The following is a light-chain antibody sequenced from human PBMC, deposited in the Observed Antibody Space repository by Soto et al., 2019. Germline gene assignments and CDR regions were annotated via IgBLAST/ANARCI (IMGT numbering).Light chain of an antibody. CDR3: QQYNNWPPIT. J-gene: IGKJ5*01. CDR1: QSVSSN. V-gene: IGKV3-15*01. Sequence: EIVMTQSPATLSVSPGERATLSCRASQSVSSNLAWYKQKPGQAPKLLIYGASTKATGIPARFSGNGSGTEFTLTISSLQSEDFAVYYCQQYNNWPPITFGQGTRLEIK. CDR2: GAS.